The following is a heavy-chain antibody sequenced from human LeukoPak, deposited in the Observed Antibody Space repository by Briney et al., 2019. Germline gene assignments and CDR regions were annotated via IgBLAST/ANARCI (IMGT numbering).Heavy chain of an antibody. CDR2: INPNSGGT. J-gene: IGHJ5*02. V-gene: IGHV1-2*02. Sequence: ASVSLSCKASGYTFPGYYMYWVRQAPGQGLEWMGWINPNSGGTNYAQKFQGRVTMTRDTSISTAYMELSRLRSDDTAVYYCARGSLITMVHCSWFDPWGQ. CDR1: GYTFPGYY. D-gene: IGHD3-10*01. CDR3: ARGSLITMVHCSWFDP.